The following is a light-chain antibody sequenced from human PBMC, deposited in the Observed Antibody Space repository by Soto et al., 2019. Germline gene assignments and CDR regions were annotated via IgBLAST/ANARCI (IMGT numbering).Light chain of an antibody. Sequence: IVLTQSPGTLSLSPVERATLSCRTSQSVSNTYVAWYQQNPGQAPRLLIYDTSSRVTGIPDRFSGSWSGTDFTLTISRLEPEDFAVFYYQQYGTSEIIFGQGTRME. CDR1: QSVSNTY. CDR3: QQYGTSEII. J-gene: IGKJ5*01. V-gene: IGKV3-20*01. CDR2: DTS.